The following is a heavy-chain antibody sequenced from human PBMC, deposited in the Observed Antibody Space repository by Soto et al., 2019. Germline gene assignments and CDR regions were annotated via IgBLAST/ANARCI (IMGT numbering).Heavy chain of an antibody. V-gene: IGHV3-74*01. CDR2: INSDGSTT. D-gene: IGHD1-1*01. J-gene: IGHJ4*01. CDR3: ARVQEDSADY. CDR1: GVTFSSYW. Sequence: PGGSLRLSCAASGVTFSSYWMHWVRQAPGKGLVWVSRINSDGSTTNYADSVKGRFTISRDNAKNTLYLQMNSLRAEDTAVYYCARVQEDSADYWGQGTLVTVSS.